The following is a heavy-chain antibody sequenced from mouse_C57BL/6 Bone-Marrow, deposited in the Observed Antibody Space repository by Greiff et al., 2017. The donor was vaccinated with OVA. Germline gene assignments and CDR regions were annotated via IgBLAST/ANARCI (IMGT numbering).Heavy chain of an antibody. CDR1: GFTFSSYG. CDR2: ISSGGSYT. CDR3: ARRYYDYDPYAMDY. V-gene: IGHV5-6*02. D-gene: IGHD2-4*01. Sequence: EVKLMESGGDLLKPGGSLKLSCAASGFTFSSYGMSWVRLPPAKRLEFVATISSGGSYTNYPDSVKGRFTISRDNAKNTLYLQMSSLKSEDTAMYYCARRYYDYDPYAMDYWGQGTSVTVSS. J-gene: IGHJ4*01.